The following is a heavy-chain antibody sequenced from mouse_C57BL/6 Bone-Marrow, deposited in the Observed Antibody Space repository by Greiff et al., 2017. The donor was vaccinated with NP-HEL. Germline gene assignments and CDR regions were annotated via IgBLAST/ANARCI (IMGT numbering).Heavy chain of an antibody. V-gene: IGHV2-2*01. D-gene: IGHD2-2*01. CDR1: GFSLTSYG. Sequence: VKLMESGPGLVQPSQSLSITCTVSGFSLTSYGVHWVRQSPGKGLEWLGVIWSGGSTDYNAAFISRLSISKDNSKSQVFFKMNSLQADDTAIYYCARGWLRRYFDYWGQGTTLTVSS. J-gene: IGHJ2*01. CDR2: IWSGGST. CDR3: ARGWLRRYFDY.